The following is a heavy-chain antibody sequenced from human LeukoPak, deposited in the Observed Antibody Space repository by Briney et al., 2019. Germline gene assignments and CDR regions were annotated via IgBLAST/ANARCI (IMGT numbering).Heavy chain of an antibody. Sequence: GESLRLSCAASGFTFDDYGMSWVRQAPGKGLEWVSGINWNGGSTGYADSVKGRFTISRDNAKNSLYLQMNSLRAEDTALYYCARDYSSSWGNMDVWGKGTTVTVSS. D-gene: IGHD6-13*01. CDR3: ARDYSSSWGNMDV. V-gene: IGHV3-20*04. J-gene: IGHJ6*03. CDR2: INWNGGST. CDR1: GFTFDDYG.